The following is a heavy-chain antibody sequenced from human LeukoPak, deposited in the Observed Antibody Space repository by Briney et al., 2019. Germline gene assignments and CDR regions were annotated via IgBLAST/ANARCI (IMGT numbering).Heavy chain of an antibody. Sequence: SETLSLTCTVSGGSITSSSYYWGWIRQPPGKGLEWIGYIYYSGSTNYNPSLKSRVTISVDTSKNQFSLRLSSVTAADTAVYYCARVTGYMTEDYFDYWGQGTLITVSS. CDR3: ARVTGYMTEDYFDY. CDR2: IYYSGST. J-gene: IGHJ4*02. D-gene: IGHD6-13*01. V-gene: IGHV4-61*05. CDR1: GGSITSSSYY.